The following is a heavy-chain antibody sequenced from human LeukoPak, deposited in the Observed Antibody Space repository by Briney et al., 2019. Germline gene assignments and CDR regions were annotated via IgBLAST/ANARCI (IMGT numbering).Heavy chain of an antibody. V-gene: IGHV3-30-3*01. Sequence: PGRSLRLSCAASGFTFSSYAMHWVRQAPGKGLEWVAVISYDGSNKYYADSVKGRFTISRDNSKNTLYLQMNSLRAEDTAVYYCACAYYDFWSGYFSPDSWGQGTLVTVSS. CDR2: ISYDGSNK. J-gene: IGHJ4*02. D-gene: IGHD3-3*01. CDR1: GFTFSSYA. CDR3: ACAYYDFWSGYFSPDS.